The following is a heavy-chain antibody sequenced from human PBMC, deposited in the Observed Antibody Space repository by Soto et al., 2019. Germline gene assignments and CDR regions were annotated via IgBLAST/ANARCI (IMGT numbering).Heavy chain of an antibody. J-gene: IGHJ3*02. CDR1: GYTFTSYG. V-gene: IGHV1-18*01. D-gene: IGHD3-9*01. CDR2: ISPNSGIT. CDR3: ARDLEVLRYFDWPYDAFDI. Sequence: ASVKVSCKASGYTFTSYGIIWVRQAPGQGLEWMGYISPNSGITTYAQNLQGRVTMTTDTSTSTAYMELRSLRSDDTAVYYCARDLEVLRYFDWPYDAFDIWGQGTMVTVSS.